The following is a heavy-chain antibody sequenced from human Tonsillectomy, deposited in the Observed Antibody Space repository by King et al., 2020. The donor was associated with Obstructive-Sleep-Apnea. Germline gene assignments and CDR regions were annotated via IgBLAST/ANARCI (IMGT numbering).Heavy chain of an antibody. D-gene: IGHD3-10*01. J-gene: IGHJ4*02. CDR3: VWFADLLQADH. Sequence: QLVQSGAEVKKPGASVKVSCKVSGYSLTELSMHWVRQAPGKGPEWMGGFDPDHGERVYAQKFQDRITMTEDTSTDTGYMDLSSLTSEDTAIYYCVWFADLLQADHWGQGTLVTVSS. CDR1: GYSLTELS. CDR2: FDPDHGER. V-gene: IGHV1-24*01.